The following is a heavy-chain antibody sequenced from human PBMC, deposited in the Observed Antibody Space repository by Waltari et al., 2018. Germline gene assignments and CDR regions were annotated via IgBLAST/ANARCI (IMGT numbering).Heavy chain of an antibody. V-gene: IGHV3-7*02. CDR3: TRSGGASAFDI. Sequence: EVQLVESGGGLVQPGGSLRLSCVASGFTFSSYWMSWVRQAPGKGLEWVANIGLDVTEKYYVDSVKGRFTISRDNSKNSLYLQMNSLRAEDTAMYYCTRSGGASAFDIWGQGTMVTVSS. J-gene: IGHJ3*02. CDR2: IGLDVTEK. D-gene: IGHD1-1*01. CDR1: GFTFSSYW.